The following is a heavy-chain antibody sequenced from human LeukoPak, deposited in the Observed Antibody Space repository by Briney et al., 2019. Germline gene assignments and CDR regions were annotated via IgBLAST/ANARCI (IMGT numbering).Heavy chain of an antibody. Sequence: GDSVKVSCKASGYTFSGTGWYLYWLRQAPGQGLECMGWIHPNNGDTAYAQKFEGRVAMTRDTSISTAYMELRRLRPDDTAVYFCARTYYYDSSGYSGDYYGMDVWGQGTTVTVSS. CDR2: IHPNNGDT. CDR1: GYTFSGTGWY. J-gene: IGHJ6*02. D-gene: IGHD3-22*01. V-gene: IGHV1-2*02. CDR3: ARTYYYDSSGYSGDYYGMDV.